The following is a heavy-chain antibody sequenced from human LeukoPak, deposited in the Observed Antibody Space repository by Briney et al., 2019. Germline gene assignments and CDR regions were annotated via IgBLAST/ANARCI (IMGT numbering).Heavy chain of an antibody. CDR2: IYYSGST. Sequence: SETLSLTCTVSGGSISSYYWSWIRQPPGKGLEWIGYIYYSGSTNYNPSLKSRVTISVDTSKNQFSLKLSSVTAADTAVYYCARAAGGYSGSYYGAFDIWGQGTMVTVSS. J-gene: IGHJ3*02. D-gene: IGHD1-26*01. CDR3: ARAAGGYSGSYYGAFDI. CDR1: GGSISSYY. V-gene: IGHV4-59*12.